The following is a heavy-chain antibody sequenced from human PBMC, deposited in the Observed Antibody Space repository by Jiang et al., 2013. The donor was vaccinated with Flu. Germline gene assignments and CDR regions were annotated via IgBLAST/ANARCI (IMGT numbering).Heavy chain of an antibody. CDR2: IYYSGST. CDR1: GGSISSYY. D-gene: IGHD2-15*01. Sequence: KPSETLSLTCTVSGGSISSYYWSWIRQHPGKGLEWIGYIYYSGSTYYNPSLKSRVTISVDTSKNQFSLKLSSVTAADTAVYYCARVNHFVVVVAATRGLNWFDPWGQGTLVTVSS. V-gene: IGHV4-59*06. J-gene: IGHJ5*02. CDR3: ARVNHFVVVVAATRGLNWFDP.